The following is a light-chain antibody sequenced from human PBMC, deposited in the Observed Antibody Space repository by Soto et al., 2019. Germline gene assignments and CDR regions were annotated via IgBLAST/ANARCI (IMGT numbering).Light chain of an antibody. CDR2: DAS. Sequence: EIVMTQSPATLSVSPGERATLSCRASQSVSSYLAWYQQKPGQAPRLLIYDASNRATGIPARFSGSGSGTDFTLTISSLEPEDSAVYYYQQRSNWLTFGQGTRLEIK. CDR1: QSVSSY. V-gene: IGKV3-11*01. CDR3: QQRSNWLT. J-gene: IGKJ5*01.